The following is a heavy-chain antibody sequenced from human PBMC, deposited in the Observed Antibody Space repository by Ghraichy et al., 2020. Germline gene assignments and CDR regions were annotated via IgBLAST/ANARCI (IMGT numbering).Heavy chain of an antibody. D-gene: IGHD5-18*01. CDR2: INEHGRAT. CDR3: AKEGRPYSGGGYFDL. V-gene: IGHV3-23*01. CDR1: GFTFNSYA. J-gene: IGHJ2*01. Sequence: GESLNISCAASGFTFNSYAMGWVRQAPGKGLEWVSTINEHGRATYYAASVKGRFTISRDNSRDTLFLQVNSLRFDETPVYYCAKEGRPYSGGGYFDLWGRGTLVTVSS.